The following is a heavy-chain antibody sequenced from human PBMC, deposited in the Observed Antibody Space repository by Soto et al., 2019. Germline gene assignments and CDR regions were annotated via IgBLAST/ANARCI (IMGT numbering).Heavy chain of an antibody. J-gene: IGHJ4*02. CDR2: INPSGGST. CDR3: AHSTSMVPRALDY. D-gene: IGHD5-18*01. V-gene: IGHV1-46*01. CDR1: GYTFTSYY. Sequence: ASVKVACKASGYTFTSYYMHWVRQAPGQGLEWMGIINPSGGSTSYAQKFQGRVTMTRDTSTSTVYMELSSLRSVDTATYYCAHSTSMVPRALDYWGQGTLVTVSS.